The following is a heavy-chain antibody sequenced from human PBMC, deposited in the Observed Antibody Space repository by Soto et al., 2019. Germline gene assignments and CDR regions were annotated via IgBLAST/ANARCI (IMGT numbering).Heavy chain of an antibody. J-gene: IGHJ6*02. CDR2: IYYSGST. Sequence: SVTRWLTCIVCGGYISRYYWTWIPQPPGKGREWIGYIYYSGSTNYNPSLKSRVTISVDTSKNQFSLKLSSVTAADTAVYYCARDRRFGELSGMDVWGQGTTVTVS. CDR1: GGYISRYY. CDR3: ARDRRFGELSGMDV. D-gene: IGHD3-10*01. V-gene: IGHV4-59*01.